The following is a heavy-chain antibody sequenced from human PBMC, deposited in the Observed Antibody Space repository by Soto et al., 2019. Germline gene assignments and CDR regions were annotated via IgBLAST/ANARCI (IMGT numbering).Heavy chain of an antibody. D-gene: IGHD2-15*01. CDR3: ARPGYCSGGSCYSYFQH. J-gene: IGHJ1*01. CDR1: GGSISSSSYY. CDR2: IYYSGST. Sequence: SETLSLTCTFSGGSISSSSYYWGWIRQPPGKGLEWIGSIYYSGSTYYNPSLKSRVTISVDTSKNQFSLKLSSVTAADTAVYYCARPGYCSGGSCYSYFQHWGQGTLVTVSS. V-gene: IGHV4-39*01.